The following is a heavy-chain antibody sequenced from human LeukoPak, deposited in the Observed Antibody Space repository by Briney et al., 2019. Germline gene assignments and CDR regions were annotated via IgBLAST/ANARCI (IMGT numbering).Heavy chain of an antibody. D-gene: IGHD6-19*01. J-gene: IGHJ4*02. V-gene: IGHV3-21*04. CDR2: ISTSSSYI. Sequence: GGSLRLSCAASGFTFSSHSMNWVCQAPGKGLEWVSSISTSSSYIYYADSLKGRFTISRDNSKNTLYLQMNSLRAEDTAVYYCARRSGIAVAGAFDYWGQGTLVTVSS. CDR1: GFTFSSHS. CDR3: ARRSGIAVAGAFDY.